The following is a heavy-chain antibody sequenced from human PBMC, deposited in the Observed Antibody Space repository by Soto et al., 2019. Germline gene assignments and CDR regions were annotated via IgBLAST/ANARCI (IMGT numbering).Heavy chain of an antibody. J-gene: IGHJ6*02. CDR3: VRDRFGAPAGYGMDV. CDR2: FYTGGST. Sequence: EVQLVESGGGLVQPGGSLKLSCAASGFTVSNNYMTWVRQAPGKGLEWVSVFYTGGSTYYADSVKGRFIISRDTSKNTLYLHMNSLRAEDTAVYYCVRDRFGAPAGYGMDVWGQGTTVTVSS. V-gene: IGHV3-66*01. CDR1: GFTVSNNY. D-gene: IGHD6-13*01.